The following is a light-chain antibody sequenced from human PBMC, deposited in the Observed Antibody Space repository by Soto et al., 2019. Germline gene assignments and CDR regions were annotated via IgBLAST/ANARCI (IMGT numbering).Light chain of an antibody. J-gene: IGLJ2*01. CDR2: ENN. V-gene: IGLV1-51*02. CDR3: GTWDSSLSAVV. Sequence: QSVLPQPPSVSAAPGQKVTISCSGSSSNIGNNYVSWYQQLPGTAPKLLIDENNKRTSGIPDRFSGAKSGTSATLGITGRQTGDEADYYCGTWDSSLSAVVFGGGTQLTVL. CDR1: SSNIGNNY.